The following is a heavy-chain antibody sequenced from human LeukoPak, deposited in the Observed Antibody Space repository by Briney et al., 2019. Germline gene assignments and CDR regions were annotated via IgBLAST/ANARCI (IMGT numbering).Heavy chain of an antibody. Sequence: PEASVKVSCKVSGYTLTELSMHWVRQAPGKGLEWMGGFDPEDGETIYAQKFQGRVTMTEDTSTDTAYMELSSLRSEDTAVYYCATDLGYSSGHTFDYWGQGTLVTVSS. D-gene: IGHD6-19*01. CDR2: FDPEDGET. CDR3: ATDLGYSSGHTFDY. J-gene: IGHJ4*02. V-gene: IGHV1-24*01. CDR1: GYTLTELS.